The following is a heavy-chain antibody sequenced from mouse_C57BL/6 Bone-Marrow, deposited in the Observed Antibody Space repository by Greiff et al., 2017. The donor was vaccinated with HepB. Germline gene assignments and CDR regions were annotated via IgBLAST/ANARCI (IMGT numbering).Heavy chain of an antibody. CDR1: GYTFTSYW. CDR3: ARKGYGGAY. CDR2: IYPSDSET. D-gene: IGHD2-14*01. V-gene: IGHV1-61*01. Sequence: QVQLQQPGAELVRPGSSVKLSCKASGYTFTSYWMDWVKQRPGQGLEWIGNIYPSDSETHYNQKFKDKATLTVDKSSSTAYMQLSSLTSEDSAVYYCARKGYGGAYWGQGTLATVSA. J-gene: IGHJ3*01.